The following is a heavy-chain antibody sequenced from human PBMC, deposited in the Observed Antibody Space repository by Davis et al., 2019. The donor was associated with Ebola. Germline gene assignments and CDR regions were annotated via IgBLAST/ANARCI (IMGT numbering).Heavy chain of an antibody. CDR2: IIPIFGTA. V-gene: IGHV1-69*13. D-gene: IGHD1-26*01. CDR1: LGTFSSYA. Sequence: SSVTVSRLASLGTFSSYAISWVRQAPGQGLEWMGGIIPIFGTANYAQKFQGRVTITADESTSTAYMELSSLRSEDTAVYYCARDRGGSYFPFDYWGQGTLVTVSS. J-gene: IGHJ4*02. CDR3: ARDRGGSYFPFDY.